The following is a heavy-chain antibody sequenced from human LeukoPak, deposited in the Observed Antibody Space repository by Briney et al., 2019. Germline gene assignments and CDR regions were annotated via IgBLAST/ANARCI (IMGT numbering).Heavy chain of an antibody. D-gene: IGHD1-26*01. Sequence: GGSLRLTFAASGFTFSSYAMHWVRQAPGKGLEYVSAISSNGGGTYYANSVKGRFTISRDNSKNTLYLQMGSLRAEDMAVYYCARGVGAFSNCFDSSGQGTLVTVSS. V-gene: IGHV3-64*01. CDR3: ARGVGAFSNCFDS. CDR2: ISSNGGGT. CDR1: GFTFSSYA. J-gene: IGHJ5*01.